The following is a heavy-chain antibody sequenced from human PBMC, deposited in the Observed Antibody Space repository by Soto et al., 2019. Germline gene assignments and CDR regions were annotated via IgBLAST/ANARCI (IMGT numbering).Heavy chain of an antibody. J-gene: IGHJ4*02. Sequence: VGSLRLSCASSVFTFSSYAMSWVRHSPGKWLEWVSAISGSGGSTYYADSVKGRFTISRDNSKNTLYLQMNSLRAEDTAVYYCAKGHSGYYYDRSGRHYFDYWGQGTLVIVSS. V-gene: IGHV3-23*01. CDR3: AKGHSGYYYDRSGRHYFDY. CDR1: VFTFSSYA. CDR2: ISGSGGST. D-gene: IGHD3-22*01.